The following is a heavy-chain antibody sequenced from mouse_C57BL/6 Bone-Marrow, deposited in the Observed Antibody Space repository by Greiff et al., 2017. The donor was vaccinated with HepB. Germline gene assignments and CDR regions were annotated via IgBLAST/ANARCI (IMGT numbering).Heavy chain of an antibody. CDR1: GYTFTSYW. CDR3: ANYYGSSSWYFDV. D-gene: IGHD1-1*01. CDR2: IYPGSGST. Sequence: QVQLKQPGAELVKPGASVKMSCKASGYTFTSYWITWVKQRPGQCLEWIGDIYPGSGSTNYNEKFKSKATLTVDTSSSTAYMQLSSLTSEDSAVYYCANYYGSSSWYFDVWGTGTTVTVSS. J-gene: IGHJ1*03. V-gene: IGHV1-55*01.